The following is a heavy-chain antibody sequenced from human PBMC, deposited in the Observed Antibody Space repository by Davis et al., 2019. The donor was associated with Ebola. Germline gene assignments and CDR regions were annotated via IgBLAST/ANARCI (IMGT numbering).Heavy chain of an antibody. D-gene: IGHD2-21*01. J-gene: IGHJ4*02. CDR1: GYSISSGYF. CDR2: IYHSGST. V-gene: IGHV4-38-2*02. Sequence: SETLSLTCTVSGYSISSGYFWGWIRQPPGKGLEWIGSIYHSGSTNYNPSLKSRVTISVDKSKNQFSLKLSSVTAEDTAVYFCARGGVAYSDLDYWGQGTLVAVSS. CDR3: ARGGVAYSDLDY.